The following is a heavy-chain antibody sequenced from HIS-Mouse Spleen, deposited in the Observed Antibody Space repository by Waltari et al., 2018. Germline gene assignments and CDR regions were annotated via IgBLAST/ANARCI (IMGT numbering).Heavy chain of an antibody. Sequence: EVQLVESGGGLVQPGGSLRLSCAASGFTFSSYWMSWVRQAPGKGLEWVANITEDGSEKYDVDSVKGGLPSSRDKAKNSLYLQMNSLSAEDTAVYYCARRLAPDYWGQGTLVTVSS. V-gene: IGHV3-7*01. J-gene: IGHJ4*02. CDR1: GFTFSSYW. CDR2: ITEDGSEK. CDR3: ARRLAPDY. D-gene: IGHD4-17*01.